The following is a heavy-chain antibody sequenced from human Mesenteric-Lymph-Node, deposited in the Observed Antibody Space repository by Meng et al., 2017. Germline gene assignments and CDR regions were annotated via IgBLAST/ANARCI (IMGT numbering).Heavy chain of an antibody. V-gene: IGHV4-39*07. J-gene: IGHJ4*02. D-gene: IGHD1-26*01. Sequence: SETLSLTCTVSGDSISSTSSSYYWGWVRQPPGKGLEWIGNIYYSGSTYYNPSLKSRVTISVDTSKNQFSLKLSAVTAADTAVYYCARDRKWELLPYDYWGQGTLVTVSS. CDR3: ARDRKWELLPYDY. CDR2: IYYSGST. CDR1: GDSISSTSSSYY.